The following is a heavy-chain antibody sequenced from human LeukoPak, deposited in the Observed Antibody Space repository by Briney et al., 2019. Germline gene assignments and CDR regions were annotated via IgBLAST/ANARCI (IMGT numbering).Heavy chain of an antibody. Sequence: ASVKVSCKASGYTFTSYAMNWVRQAPGQGLEWMGLINPGGDNTNYAQNFQGRVTMTRDASASTVYMELSSLRSEDTATYYCARIRDGYNDAYDIWGQGTVVTVPS. CDR1: GYTFTSYA. CDR2: INPGGDNT. V-gene: IGHV1-46*01. CDR3: ARIRDGYNDAYDI. J-gene: IGHJ3*02. D-gene: IGHD5-24*01.